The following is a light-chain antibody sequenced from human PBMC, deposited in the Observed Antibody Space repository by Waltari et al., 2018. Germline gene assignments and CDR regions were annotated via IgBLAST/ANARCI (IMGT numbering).Light chain of an antibody. CDR1: QSISSY. CDR3: QQSYSTPWM. CDR2: AAS. Sequence: DIQMTQSPSSLSASVGDRVTITCRASQSISSYLNWYQQKPGKAPKLLIYAASSLQSGVPSRFSGSGSWTDFTLTISSLQPEDFATYYCQQSYSTPWMFGQGTKVEIK. V-gene: IGKV1-39*01. J-gene: IGKJ1*01.